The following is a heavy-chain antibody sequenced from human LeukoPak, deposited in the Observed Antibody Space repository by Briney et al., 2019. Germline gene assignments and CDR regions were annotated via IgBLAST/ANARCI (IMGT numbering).Heavy chain of an antibody. CDR2: MNPNSGNT. CDR1: GYTFTSYD. V-gene: IGHV1-8*01. D-gene: IGHD2-15*01. Sequence: ASVKVSCKASGYTFTSYDINLVRQATGQGLEWMGWMNPNSGNTGYAQKFQGRVTMTRNTSISTAYMELSSLRSEDTAVYYCARRRTVNSVVAATNNWFDPWGQGTLVAVSS. J-gene: IGHJ5*02. CDR3: ARRRTVNSVVAATNNWFDP.